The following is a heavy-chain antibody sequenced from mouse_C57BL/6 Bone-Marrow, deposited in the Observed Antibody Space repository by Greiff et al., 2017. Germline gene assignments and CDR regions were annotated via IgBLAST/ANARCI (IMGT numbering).Heavy chain of an antibody. CDR3: TTSGLLLRDFDY. J-gene: IGHJ2*01. CDR2: IDPENGDT. V-gene: IGHV14-4*01. CDR1: GFNIKDDC. Sequence: VQLQQSGAELVRPGASVKLSCTASGFNIKDDCMHWVKQRPEQGLEWIGWIDPENGDTEYASKFQGKATITADTSSNTAYLQLSRLTSEDTAVYYCTTSGLLLRDFDYWGQGTTLTVSS. D-gene: IGHD1-1*01.